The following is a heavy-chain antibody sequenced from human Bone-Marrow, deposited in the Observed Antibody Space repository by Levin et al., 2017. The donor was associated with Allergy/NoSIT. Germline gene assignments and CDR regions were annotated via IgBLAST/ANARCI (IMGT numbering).Heavy chain of an antibody. CDR1: GFTVSSHY. D-gene: IGHD5-12*01. Sequence: GESLKISCAASGFTVSSHYMSWVRQAPGKGLEWVSVIYSGGSTYYADYVKGRFTISSDNSKNTLYLQLNSLRAEDTAVYYCARDPNSGYYFYAFDIWGQGTMVTVSS. V-gene: IGHV3-66*01. J-gene: IGHJ3*02. CDR3: ARDPNSGYYFYAFDI. CDR2: IYSGGST.